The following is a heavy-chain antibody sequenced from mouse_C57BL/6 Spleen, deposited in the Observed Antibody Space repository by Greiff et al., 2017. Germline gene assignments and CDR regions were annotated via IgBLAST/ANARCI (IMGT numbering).Heavy chain of an antibody. CDR2: IWSGGST. Sequence: QVQLQQSGPGLVQPSQSLSITCTVSGFSLTSYGVHWVRQSPGKGLEWLGVIWSGGSTAYNAAFISRLSSSKDNSKSQVCFKMNSLQADDTAIDYCARYYSNYNYAMDYWGQGNSVTVSS. CDR3: ARYYSNYNYAMDY. V-gene: IGHV2-2*01. D-gene: IGHD2-5*01. J-gene: IGHJ4*01. CDR1: GFSLTSYG.